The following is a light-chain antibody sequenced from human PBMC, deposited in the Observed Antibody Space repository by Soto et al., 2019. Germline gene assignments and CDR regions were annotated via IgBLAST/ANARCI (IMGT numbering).Light chain of an antibody. CDR1: SSDVGGYNY. CDR2: DVT. J-gene: IGLJ1*01. V-gene: IGLV2-14*03. CDR3: SSYTSASALFV. Sequence: QSALTQPASVSGSPGQSITISCTGTSSDVGGYNYVAWYQKHLGKAPKLIIYDVTVRPSGVSDRFSGSKSGNTASLAISGLQAEDEAEYYCSSYTSASALFVIGTGTKLTVL.